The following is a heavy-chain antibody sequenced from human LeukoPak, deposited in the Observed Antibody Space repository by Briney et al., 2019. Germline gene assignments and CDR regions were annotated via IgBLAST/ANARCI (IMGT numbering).Heavy chain of an antibody. CDR3: AREGGFYLPLDY. J-gene: IGHJ4*02. D-gene: IGHD3-3*01. CDR2: VHLDGRT. Sequence: SETLSPTCDVSGGSVTSTNWWTWVRQPPGKGLEWIGEVHLDGRTNYNPSLKSRLIMSVELPESHVSLKLTSVTAADTAVYYCAREGGFYLPLDYSGQGTLVTVSS. CDR1: GGSVTSTNW. V-gene: IGHV4-4*02.